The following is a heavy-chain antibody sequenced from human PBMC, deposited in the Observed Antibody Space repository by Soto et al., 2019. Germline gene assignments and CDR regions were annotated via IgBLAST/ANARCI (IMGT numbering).Heavy chain of an antibody. CDR2: IYSGGST. J-gene: IGHJ4*02. Sequence: GVLRLSCAASGFTVSSNYMSWVRRAPGKGLEWVSVIYSGGSTYYADSVKGRFTISRDNSKNTLYLQMNSLRAEDTAVYYCARGSGYSYGFFYWGQGTLVTVSS. CDR3: ARGSGYSYGFFY. CDR1: GFTVSSNY. D-gene: IGHD5-18*01. V-gene: IGHV3-53*01.